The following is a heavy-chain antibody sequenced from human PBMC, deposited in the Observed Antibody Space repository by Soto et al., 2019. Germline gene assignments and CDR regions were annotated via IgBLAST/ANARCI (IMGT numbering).Heavy chain of an antibody. CDR2: ISGSGGST. CDR3: ATDDSSGYYRLGDY. CDR1: GFTSSSYA. D-gene: IGHD3-22*01. Sequence: GGSLRLSCAASGFTSSSYAMSWFRQAPGKGLEWVSAISGSGGSTYYADSVKGRFTISRDNSKNTLYLQMNSLRAEDTAVYYCATDDSSGYYRLGDYWGQGTLVTVSS. J-gene: IGHJ4*02. V-gene: IGHV3-23*01.